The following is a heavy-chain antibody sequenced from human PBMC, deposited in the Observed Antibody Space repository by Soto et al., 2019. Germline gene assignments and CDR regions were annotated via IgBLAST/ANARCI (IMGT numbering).Heavy chain of an antibody. CDR2: IRQDGSEG. D-gene: IGHD2-15*01. CDR3: ARERGSKSMDV. V-gene: IGHV3-7*03. Sequence: GGSLRLSCAASGFTFSNYWMTWVRQAPGKGLEWVANIRQDGSEGSYVDSVKGRFTISRDNAKVSLFLQMNSLRAEDTAVYYCARERGSKSMDVWGQGTTVTVSS. J-gene: IGHJ6*02. CDR1: GFTFSNYW.